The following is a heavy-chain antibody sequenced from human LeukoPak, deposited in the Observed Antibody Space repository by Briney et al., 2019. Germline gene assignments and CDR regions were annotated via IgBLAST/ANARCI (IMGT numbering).Heavy chain of an antibody. CDR3: ASVVVTATLRFDY. V-gene: IGHV1-8*03. D-gene: IGHD2-21*02. CDR1: GYTFTSYD. CDR2: MNPNSGNT. J-gene: IGHJ4*02. Sequence: ASVKVSCKAPGYTFTSYDINWVRQATGQGLEWMGWMNPNSGNTGYAQKFQGRVTITRNTSISTAYMELSSLRSEDTAVYYCASVVVTATLRFDYWGQGTLVTVSS.